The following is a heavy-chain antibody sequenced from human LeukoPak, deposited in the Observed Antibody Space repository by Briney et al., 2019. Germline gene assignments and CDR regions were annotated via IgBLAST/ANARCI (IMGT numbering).Heavy chain of an antibody. CDR3: ARHVPNCNPFYYYYMDV. V-gene: IGHV4-4*09. D-gene: IGHD1-20*01. CDR2: IYTSGST. CDR1: GGSISSYY. Sequence: PSETLSLTCTVSGGSISSYYWSWIRQPPGKGLWWIGYIYTSGSTNYNPSLKSRVTISVDTSKNQFSLKLSSVTAADTAVYYCARHVPNCNPFYYYYMDVWGKGTTVTVSS. J-gene: IGHJ6*03.